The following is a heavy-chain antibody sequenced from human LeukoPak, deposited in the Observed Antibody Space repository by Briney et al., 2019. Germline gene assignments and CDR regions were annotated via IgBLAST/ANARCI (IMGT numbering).Heavy chain of an antibody. CDR3: ARDLGAYCSGGSCYGMDV. V-gene: IGHV4-59*01. CDR2: IYYSGST. D-gene: IGHD2-15*01. J-gene: IGHJ6*02. Sequence: SETLSLTCTVSGGSISSYYWSWIRQPPGKGLEWIGYIYYSGSTNYNPSLKSRVTISVDTSKKLFFLKLSSVTAADTAVYYCARDLGAYCSGGSCYGMDVWGQGTTVTVSS. CDR1: GGSISSYY.